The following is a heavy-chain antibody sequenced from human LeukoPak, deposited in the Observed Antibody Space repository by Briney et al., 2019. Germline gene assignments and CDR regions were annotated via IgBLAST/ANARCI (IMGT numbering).Heavy chain of an antibody. CDR2: MNPNSGNT. CDR3: AREGIAVAGTDYYYYYGMDV. V-gene: IGHV1-8*01. Sequence: ASVKVPCKASGYTFTSYDINWVRQATGQGLEWMGWMNPNSGNTGYAQKFQGRVTMTRNTSISTAYMELSSLRSEDTAVYYCAREGIAVAGTDYYYYYGMDVWGQGTTVTVSS. D-gene: IGHD6-19*01. CDR1: GYTFTSYD. J-gene: IGHJ6*02.